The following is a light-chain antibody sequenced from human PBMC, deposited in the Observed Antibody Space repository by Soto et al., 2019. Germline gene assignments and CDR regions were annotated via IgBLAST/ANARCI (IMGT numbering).Light chain of an antibody. Sequence: EIVMTQYPVTLSVSPGERATLSCTASQSVNNNVACSQQKPGHTPRLLIYSATIGATGTPARFSGSGAGSDFTLTISSLQSEDFAVYYCQQYNKWPLTFGPGTKVDIK. CDR2: SAT. CDR1: QSVNNN. J-gene: IGKJ3*01. CDR3: QQYNKWPLT. V-gene: IGKV3-15*01.